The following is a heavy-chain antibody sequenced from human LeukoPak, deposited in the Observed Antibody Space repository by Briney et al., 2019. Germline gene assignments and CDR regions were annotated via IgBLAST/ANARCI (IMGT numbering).Heavy chain of an antibody. V-gene: IGHV3-53*01. CDR1: GFTVSSNS. Sequence: GGSLRLSCTVSGFTVSSNSMSWVRQAPGKGLEWVSFIYSDNTHYADSVKGRFTISRDNSENTLYLQMNSLRAEDTAVYYCAKTSGYLVDYYYYYMDVWGKGTTVTISS. CDR2: IYSDNT. J-gene: IGHJ6*03. CDR3: AKTSGYLVDYYYYYMDV. D-gene: IGHD5-12*01.